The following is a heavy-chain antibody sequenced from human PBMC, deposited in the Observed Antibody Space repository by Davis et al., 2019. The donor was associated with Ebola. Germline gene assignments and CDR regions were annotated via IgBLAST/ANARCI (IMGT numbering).Heavy chain of an antibody. Sequence: AASVKVSCKASGYTFTSYAMHWVLQAPGQRLEWMGSINAGNGNTKYSHKFQGRVTITRDTSASTAYMELRSLRSEDTAVYYCARAYGDYSLWAFDIWGQGTMVTVSS. CDR3: ARAYGDYSLWAFDI. CDR1: GYTFTSYA. J-gene: IGHJ3*02. D-gene: IGHD4-17*01. CDR2: INAGNGNT. V-gene: IGHV1-3*01.